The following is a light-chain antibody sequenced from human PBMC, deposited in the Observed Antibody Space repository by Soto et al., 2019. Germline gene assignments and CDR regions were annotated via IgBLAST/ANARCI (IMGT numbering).Light chain of an antibody. Sequence: DIQMTQSPSSLSASVGDRVIITCQASQDIKKYLNWYQQKPGKASKLLIYETSNLETGVPSRFSGSGSGTDFTFTISTLQSEDLATYYCQQYDNIPLTFGPGTKVDIK. CDR2: ETS. CDR3: QQYDNIPLT. V-gene: IGKV1-33*01. CDR1: QDIKKY. J-gene: IGKJ3*01.